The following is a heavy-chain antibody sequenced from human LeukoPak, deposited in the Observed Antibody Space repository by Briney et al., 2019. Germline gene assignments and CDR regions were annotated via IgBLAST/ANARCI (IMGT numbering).Heavy chain of an antibody. CDR2: IYYSGST. J-gene: IGHJ4*02. CDR3: AAGSSSSSHANFDY. D-gene: IGHD6-13*01. CDR1: GGTIRSGGYY. V-gene: IGHV4-31*03. Sequence: SETLSLTCTVSGGTIRSGGYYWSWIRQHPGKGLEWIGYIYYSGSTYYNPSLKSRVTISDTSKNQFSLKLSSVTAADTAVYYCAAGSSSSSHANFDYWGQGTLVTVSS.